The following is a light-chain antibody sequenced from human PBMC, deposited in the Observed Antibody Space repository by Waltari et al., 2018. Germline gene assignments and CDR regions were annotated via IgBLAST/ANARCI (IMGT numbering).Light chain of an antibody. CDR1: TGAVTSGYF. J-gene: IGLJ1*01. CDR3: LLFYGGAYV. V-gene: IGLV7-43*01. CDR2: SAN. Sequence: QTVVTQEPSLTVSPGGTVTLTCASSTGAVTSGYFPTWFQQRPGQPPRSLLYSANNKHPWTPARFSGSLIGGKAALTLSGGQPEDEADYYCLLFYGGAYVFGTGTKLTVL.